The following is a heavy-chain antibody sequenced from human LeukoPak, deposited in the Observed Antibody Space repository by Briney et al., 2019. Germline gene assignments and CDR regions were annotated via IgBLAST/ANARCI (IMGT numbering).Heavy chain of an antibody. Sequence: GASVKVSCKASGYTFTSYDINWVRQATGQGLGWMGWMNPNSGNTGYAQKFQGRVTITRNTSISTAYMELSSLRSEDTAVYYCARGSWSNPFDYWGQGTLVTVSS. CDR1: GYTFTSYD. D-gene: IGHD3-3*01. J-gene: IGHJ4*02. V-gene: IGHV1-8*03. CDR3: ARGSWSNPFDY. CDR2: MNPNSGNT.